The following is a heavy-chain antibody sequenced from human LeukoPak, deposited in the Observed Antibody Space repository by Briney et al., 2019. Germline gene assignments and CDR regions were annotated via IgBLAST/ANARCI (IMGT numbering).Heavy chain of an antibody. CDR3: ARLGSSGYDFDY. CDR1: GGSISSYY. CDR2: IYYSGST. J-gene: IGHJ4*02. Sequence: SETLSLTCTVSGGSISSYYWSWIRQPPGKGLEWIGYIYYSGSTNYNPSVKSRVTISVDTSKNQFSLKLSSVTAADTAVYYCARLGSSGYDFDYWGQGTLVTVSS. D-gene: IGHD3-22*01. V-gene: IGHV4-59*08.